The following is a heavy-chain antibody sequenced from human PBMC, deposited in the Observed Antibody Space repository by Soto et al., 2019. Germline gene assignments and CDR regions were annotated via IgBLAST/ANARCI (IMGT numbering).Heavy chain of an antibody. CDR1: GFNFEDNT. D-gene: IGHD4-17*01. V-gene: IGHV3-21*02. Sequence: VQLVESGGGLVEPGGSLRLSCEASGFNFEDNTMNWVRQTPGKGLEWVSSINGNSAHISYAGSVRGRFTISRDNAKSSLFLQMSSLRADDTAVYYCARGSFGDYYYWGQGTLVSVS. CDR2: INGNSAHI. CDR3: ARGSFGDYYY. J-gene: IGHJ4*02.